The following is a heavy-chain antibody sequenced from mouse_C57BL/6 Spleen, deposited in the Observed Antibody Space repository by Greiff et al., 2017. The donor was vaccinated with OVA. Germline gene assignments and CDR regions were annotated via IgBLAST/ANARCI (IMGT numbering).Heavy chain of an antibody. V-gene: IGHV1-78*01. CDR1: GYTSTDYT. CDR2: IYPRDGST. CDR3: ARWRGSSGFFDY. D-gene: IGHD3-2*02. Sequence: VQLQQSDAELVIPGASAKISCKGSGYTSTDYTIHWMKQRPEQGLEWIGYIYPRDGSTKYNEKFKGKATLSADKSTSTAYMQLNSLTSEDSAVYFCARWRGSSGFFDYWGQGTTLTVSS. J-gene: IGHJ2*01.